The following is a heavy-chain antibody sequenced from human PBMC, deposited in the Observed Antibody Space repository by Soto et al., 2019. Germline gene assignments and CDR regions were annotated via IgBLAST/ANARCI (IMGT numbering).Heavy chain of an antibody. CDR2: IYPGDSDT. D-gene: IGHD3-22*01. V-gene: IGHV5-51*01. CDR1: GKAFTSFW. CDR3: AKQDDRGALEI. J-gene: IGHJ3*02. Sequence: PGESLKISCKISGKAFTSFWVVWGLQMPGRGLEWMGNIYPGDSDTRYTPPFQGQVTISADKSTNTAYLQWHSLQASDTALYYCAKQDDRGALEIWGQGTKVTVSS.